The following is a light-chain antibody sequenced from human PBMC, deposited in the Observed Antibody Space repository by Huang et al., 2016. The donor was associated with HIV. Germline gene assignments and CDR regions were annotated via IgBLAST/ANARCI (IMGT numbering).Light chain of an antibody. CDR2: GSS. CDR1: RSVSTN. J-gene: IGKJ4*01. V-gene: IGKV3-15*01. Sequence: EIVMTQSPATLSVSPGERVTLSCRANRSVSTNLAWYQQRPGQAPRLLIYGSSTRAPGIPARVGGSGSGTDFSLTISSLQSEDFALYYCHQYNNWLLSFGGGTRVDI. CDR3: HQYNNWLLS.